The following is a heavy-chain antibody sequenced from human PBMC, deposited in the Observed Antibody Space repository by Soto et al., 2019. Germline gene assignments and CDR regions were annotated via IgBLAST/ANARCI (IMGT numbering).Heavy chain of an antibody. J-gene: IGHJ6*02. V-gene: IGHV3-30*18. D-gene: IGHD1-26*01. CDR1: GFTFSSYG. Sequence: QVQLVESGGGVVQPGRSLRLSCAASGFTFSSYGMHWVRQAPGKGLEWVAVISYDGSNKYYADSVKGRFTISRDNSKNXLYLQMNSLTAEDTAVYYCAKDRPSGSRPYYYGMDVWGQGTTVTVSS. CDR3: AKDRPSGSRPYYYGMDV. CDR2: ISYDGSNK.